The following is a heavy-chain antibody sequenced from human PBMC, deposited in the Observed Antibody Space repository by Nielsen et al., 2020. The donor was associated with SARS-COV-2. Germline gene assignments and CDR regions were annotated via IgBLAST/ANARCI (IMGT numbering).Heavy chain of an antibody. Sequence: SVKVSCKASGGTFSSYAISWVRQAPGQGLEWMGRIIPILGIANYAQKFQGRVTITADKSTSTAYMELSSLRSVDTAVYYCARDTAPELYYYYMDVWGKGTTVTVSS. V-gene: IGHV1-69*04. D-gene: IGHD5-18*01. J-gene: IGHJ6*03. CDR3: ARDTAPELYYYYMDV. CDR2: IIPILGIA. CDR1: GGTFSSYA.